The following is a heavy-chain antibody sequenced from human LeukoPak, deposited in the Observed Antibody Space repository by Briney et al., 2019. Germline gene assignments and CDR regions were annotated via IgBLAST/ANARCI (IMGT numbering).Heavy chain of an antibody. V-gene: IGHV1-18*01. J-gene: IGHJ4*02. CDR2: ISAYNGNT. CDR1: GYTFTSYG. D-gene: IGHD3-22*01. CDR3: ARDMTYRYYYDSSGPLEANFDY. Sequence: ASVKVSCKASGYTFTSYGISWVRQAPGQGPEWMGWISAYNGNTNYAQKLQGRVTMTTDTSTSTAYMELRSLRSDDTAVYYCARDMTYRYYYDSSGPLEANFDYWGQGTLVTVSS.